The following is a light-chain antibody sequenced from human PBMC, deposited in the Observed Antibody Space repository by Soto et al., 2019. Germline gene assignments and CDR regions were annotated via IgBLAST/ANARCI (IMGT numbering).Light chain of an antibody. V-gene: IGLV2-14*01. CDR3: SSHSPTYTLL. CDR1: SSDIGGYKY. Sequence: QSVLTQPASVSGSPGQSITISCTGTSSDIGGYKYVSWYQQHPGKAPKLMIYEVSDRPSGVSNRFSGSKSGNTASLTISGLQAEDEADYYCSSHSPTYTLLFGSGTNVTVL. J-gene: IGLJ1*01. CDR2: EVS.